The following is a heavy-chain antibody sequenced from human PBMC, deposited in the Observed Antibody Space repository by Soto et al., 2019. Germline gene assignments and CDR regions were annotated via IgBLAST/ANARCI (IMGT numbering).Heavy chain of an antibody. V-gene: IGHV3-13*01. J-gene: IGHJ5*02. CDR2: IGTAGDT. Sequence: GGSLRLSCAASGFTFSSYDMHWVRQATGKGLEWVSAIGTAGDTYYPGSVKGRFTISRENAKNSLYLQMNSLRAEDTAVYYCARGGETAMVSGGWFDPWGQGTLVTVSS. CDR3: ARGGETAMVSGGWFDP. D-gene: IGHD5-18*01. CDR1: GFTFSSYD.